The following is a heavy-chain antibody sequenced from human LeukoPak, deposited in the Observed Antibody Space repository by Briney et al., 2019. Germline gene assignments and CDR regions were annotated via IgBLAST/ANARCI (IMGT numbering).Heavy chain of an antibody. V-gene: IGHV3-30*18. CDR2: ISYDGSNK. CDR1: GFRFSSYS. CDR3: AKYLAHSSGWLLDAFDI. D-gene: IGHD6-19*01. Sequence: GGSLRLSCAASGFRFSSYSMNWVRQAPGKGLEWVAVISYDGSNKYYADSVKGRFIISRDNSKNTLYVQMNSLRAEDTAVYYCAKYLAHSSGWLLDAFDIWGQGTMVTVSS. J-gene: IGHJ3*02.